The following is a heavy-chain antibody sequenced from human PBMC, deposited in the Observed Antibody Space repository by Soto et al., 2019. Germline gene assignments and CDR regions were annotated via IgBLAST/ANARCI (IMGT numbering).Heavy chain of an antibody. CDR1: GYTFITYG. Sequence: QVQLVQSGAEVKEPGASVKVSCKASGYTFITYGMSWVRQAPGQGLDWMGWISTYNGDTKYADRLQSRVTMTTDTTTGTAYMELTSLRYDDTAVYYCARGPTDYYDKSGDYYLDYWGQGTLVTVSS. V-gene: IGHV1-18*01. CDR3: ARGPTDYYDKSGDYYLDY. D-gene: IGHD3-22*01. J-gene: IGHJ4*02. CDR2: ISTYNGDT.